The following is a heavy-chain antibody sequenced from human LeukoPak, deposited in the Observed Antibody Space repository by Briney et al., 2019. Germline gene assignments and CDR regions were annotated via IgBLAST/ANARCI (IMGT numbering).Heavy chain of an antibody. J-gene: IGHJ4*02. CDR3: ARDLGYYYGSGSYYDDY. V-gene: IGHV1-2*02. CDR2: INPNSGGT. CDR1: GYTFTGYY. Sequence: GASVKVSCKASGYTFTGYYMHWVRQAPGQGLERMGWINPNSGGTNYAQKFQGRVTMTRDTSISTAYMELSRLRSDDTAVYYCARDLGYYYGSGSYYDDYWGQGTLVTVSS. D-gene: IGHD3-10*01.